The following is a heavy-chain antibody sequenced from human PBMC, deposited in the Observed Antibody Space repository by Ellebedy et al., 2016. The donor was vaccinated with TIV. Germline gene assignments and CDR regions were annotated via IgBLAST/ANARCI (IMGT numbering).Heavy chain of an antibody. V-gene: IGHV1-2*02. D-gene: IGHD4-23*01. CDR3: ARDLRWTESFDM. CDR2: INPNSGGT. J-gene: IGHJ3*02. Sequence: AASVKVSCKASGYGFTDYYIHWVRQAPGQGLEWMGWINPNSGGTNYAPKFQGRVTMTRDTSISTAYLDLSRLTSDDTAVYYCARDLRWTESFDMWGQGTMVTVSS. CDR1: GYGFTDYY.